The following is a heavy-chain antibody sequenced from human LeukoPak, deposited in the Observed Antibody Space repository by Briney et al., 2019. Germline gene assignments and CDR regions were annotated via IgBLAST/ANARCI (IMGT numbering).Heavy chain of an antibody. CDR1: GFTFSSYA. D-gene: IGHD3-9*01. Sequence: GGSLRLSCAASGFTFSSYAMSWVRQAPGKGLEWVSAISGSGGSTYYADSVKGRFTISRDNSKNTLYLQMNSLRAEDTAVYYCAKDHTLYFLVLAFDYWGQGTLVTVSS. CDR3: AKDHTLYFLVLAFDY. V-gene: IGHV3-23*01. CDR2: ISGSGGST. J-gene: IGHJ4*02.